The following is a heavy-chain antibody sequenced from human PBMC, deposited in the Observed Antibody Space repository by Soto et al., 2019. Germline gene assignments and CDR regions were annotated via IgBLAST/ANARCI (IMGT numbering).Heavy chain of an antibody. CDR1: GLIFSNYK. CDR3: ARDTDGLHY. V-gene: IGHV3-74*01. CDR2: INTDGSII. Sequence: GGSLRLSCAASGLIFSNYKMHWVRQAPGKGLVWVSRINTDGSIIDYADSVKGRFTVSRDNAKNTLYLQMDSLRADDTAVYYCARDTDGLHYWGQGTLVTVSS. J-gene: IGHJ4*02.